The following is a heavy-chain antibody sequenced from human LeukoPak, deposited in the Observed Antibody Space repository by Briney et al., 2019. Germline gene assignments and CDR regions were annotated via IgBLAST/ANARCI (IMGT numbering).Heavy chain of an antibody. CDR1: GFTFSSYG. CDR2: VSGRGGST. J-gene: IGHJ6*03. Sequence: GGSLRLSCAASGFTFSSYGMSWVRQAPGKGLEWVSVVSGRGGSTYYADSVKGRFTISRDNSKNTLYLQMNTLRAEDAAVYYCAREVGNGSGSYLWYYYYYMDVWGKGTTVTISS. V-gene: IGHV3-23*01. D-gene: IGHD3-10*01. CDR3: AREVGNGSGSYLWYYYYYMDV.